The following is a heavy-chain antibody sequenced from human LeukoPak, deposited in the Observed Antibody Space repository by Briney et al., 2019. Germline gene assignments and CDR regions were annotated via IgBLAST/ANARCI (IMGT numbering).Heavy chain of an antibody. CDR2: IYYSGST. V-gene: IGHV4-59*01. D-gene: IGHD3-22*01. CDR1: GGSISSYY. CDR3: ARARSGYYDSSGYYI. J-gene: IGHJ4*02. Sequence: SETLSLTCTVSGGSISSYYWSWIRQPPGKGLEWIGYIYYSGSTNYNPSLKSRVTISVDTSKNQFSLKLSSVTAADTAVYYCARARSGYYDSSGYYIWGQGTLVTVSS.